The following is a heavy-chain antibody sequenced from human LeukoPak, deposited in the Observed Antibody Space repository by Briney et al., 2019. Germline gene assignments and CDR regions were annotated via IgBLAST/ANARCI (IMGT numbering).Heavy chain of an antibody. V-gene: IGHV1-18*04. CDR1: ANTFTDYY. D-gene: IGHD3-9*01. CDR2: ISAYNGNT. CDR3: ARADTILDAFDI. J-gene: IGHJ3*02. Sequence: ASVKVSCKASANTFTDYYMHWVRQAPGQGLEWMGWISAYNGNTNYAQKLQGRVTMTTDTSTSTAYMELRSLRSDDTAVYYCARADTILDAFDIWGQGTMVTVSS.